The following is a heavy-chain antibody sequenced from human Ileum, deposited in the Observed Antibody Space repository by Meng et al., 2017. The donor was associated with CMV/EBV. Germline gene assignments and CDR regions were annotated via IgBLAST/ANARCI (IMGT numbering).Heavy chain of an antibody. D-gene: IGHD1-14*01. J-gene: IGHJ4*02. CDR1: GYTFTGYY. CDR2: INPGDGST. CDR3: ARGPSRTDFDY. Sequence: HGPQEQSAAEVKNPGASVKVSCKASGYTFTGYYIHWVRQAPGEGLEWMGIINPGDGSTNYAQKFQGRVTMTRDTSTTTVHMELSSLRSEDTAVYYCARGPSRTDFDYWGQGTLVTVSS. V-gene: IGHV1-46*01.